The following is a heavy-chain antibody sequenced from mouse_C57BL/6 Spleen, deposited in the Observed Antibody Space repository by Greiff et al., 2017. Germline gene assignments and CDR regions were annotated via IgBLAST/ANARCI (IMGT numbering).Heavy chain of an antibody. CDR2: IYPGDGDT. CDR3: ARSSGYDFDY. D-gene: IGHD3-2*02. V-gene: IGHV1-82*01. J-gene: IGHJ2*01. CDR1: GYAFSSSW. Sequence: QVQLQQSGPELVKPGASVKISCKASGYAFSSSWMNWVKQRPGKGLEWIGRIYPGDGDTNYNGKFKGKATLTADKSSSTAYMQLSSLTSEDSAVYFCARSSGYDFDYWGQGTTLTVSS.